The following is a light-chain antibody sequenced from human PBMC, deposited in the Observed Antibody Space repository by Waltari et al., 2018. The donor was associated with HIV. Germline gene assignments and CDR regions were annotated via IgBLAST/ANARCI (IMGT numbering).Light chain of an antibody. CDR1: SSDIGLYNV. V-gene: IGLV2-23*02. CDR3: SSYAGSTTLI. CDR2: DVT. Sequence: QSALTKPASVSGSPGQSITLSCTGTSSDIGLYNVVSWYQLHPGTAPKLMIYDVTTRPSVVSNRFSCSNSGNTAFLTISGLQAEDEADYLCSSYAGSTTLIFGGGTKLTVL. J-gene: IGLJ2*01.